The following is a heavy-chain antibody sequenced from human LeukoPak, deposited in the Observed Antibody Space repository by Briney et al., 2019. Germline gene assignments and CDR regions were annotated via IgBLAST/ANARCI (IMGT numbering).Heavy chain of an antibody. CDR2: IYPGDSDT. D-gene: IGHD3-9*01. CDR1: GYSFTSYW. Sequence: GESLKISCKGSGYSFTSYWISWVRQMPGKGLEWMGIIYPGDSDTRYSPSFQGQVTISADKSISTAYLQWSSLKASDTAMYYCASPISRLYDILTGSWGNDAFDIWGQGTMVTVSS. J-gene: IGHJ3*02. V-gene: IGHV5-51*01. CDR3: ASPISRLYDILTGSWGNDAFDI.